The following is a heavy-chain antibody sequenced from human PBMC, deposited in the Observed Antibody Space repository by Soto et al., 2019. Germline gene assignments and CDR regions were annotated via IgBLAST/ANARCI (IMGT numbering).Heavy chain of an antibody. CDR2: IYYSGNT. CDR3: ARAPYDYPANFDP. D-gene: IGHD3-16*01. CDR1: GGSISSGGYY. V-gene: IGHV4-31*03. Sequence: TLSLTCTVSGGSISSGGYYWNWIRQHPGKGLEWIGYIYYSGNTYYNPSLKSRVTISVDTSKNQFSLKLSSVTAADTAVYYCARAPYDYPANFDPWGQGTLVTVSS. J-gene: IGHJ5*02.